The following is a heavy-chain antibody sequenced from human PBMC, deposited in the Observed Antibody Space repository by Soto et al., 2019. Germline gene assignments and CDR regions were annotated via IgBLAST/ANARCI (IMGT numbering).Heavy chain of an antibody. CDR2: IGYDGSNK. D-gene: IGHD4-17*01. CDR3: ARTPNDYGDYYFDY. V-gene: IGHV3-33*01. J-gene: IGHJ4*02. Sequence: GCMRLACAASGFTFSSYGMHWVRQAPGKGLEWVAVIGYDGSNKYYADSVKGRFTISRDNSKNTLYLQMNSLRAEDTAVYYCARTPNDYGDYYFDYWGQGTLVTVSS. CDR1: GFTFSSYG.